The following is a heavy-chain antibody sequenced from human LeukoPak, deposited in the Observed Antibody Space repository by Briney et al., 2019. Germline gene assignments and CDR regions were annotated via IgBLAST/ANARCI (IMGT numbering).Heavy chain of an antibody. J-gene: IGHJ4*02. V-gene: IGHV3-53*01. CDR3: ARIYGSGSYTLVY. CDR2: IYNGGST. CDR1: GFTVSSNY. D-gene: IGHD3-10*01. Sequence: GGSLRLSCAASGFTVSSNYMSWVRQAPGKGLEWVSVIYNGGSTYYAHSLKGRFTISRDNSKNTLSLQMNSLRAEDTAVYYCARIYGSGSYTLVYWGQGTLVAVSS.